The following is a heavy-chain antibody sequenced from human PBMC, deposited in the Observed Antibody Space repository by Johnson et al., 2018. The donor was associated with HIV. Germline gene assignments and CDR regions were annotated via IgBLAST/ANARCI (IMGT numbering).Heavy chain of an antibody. CDR1: GFTFSSYA. V-gene: IGHV3-30*03. J-gene: IGHJ3*02. Sequence: QMLLVESGGGVVQPGKSLKVSCAASGFTFSSYAMHWARQPPGKGLEWVAVRSYAGSKEYYVDSVKGRFTISRDNSKNTVYLQMNNLRAEDTAVYYCARRLSPDSFDIWGQGTMVTVSS. CDR3: ARRLSPDSFDI. CDR2: RSYAGSKE. D-gene: IGHD2/OR15-2a*01.